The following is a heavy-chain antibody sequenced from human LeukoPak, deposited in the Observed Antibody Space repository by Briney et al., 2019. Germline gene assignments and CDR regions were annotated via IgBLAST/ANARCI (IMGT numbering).Heavy chain of an antibody. CDR1: GFTFSSYS. J-gene: IGHJ4*02. D-gene: IGHD5-18*01. CDR2: ITTSSSYI. Sequence: GGSLRLSCAASGFTFSSYSLNWVRQAPGKGLEWVSSITTSSSYIYYADSVKGRFTISRDNAKNSLYLQMNSLSAEDTAVYYCARDLGGYSYGSHFDYWGQGTLVTVSS. CDR3: ARDLGGYSYGSHFDY. V-gene: IGHV3-21*01.